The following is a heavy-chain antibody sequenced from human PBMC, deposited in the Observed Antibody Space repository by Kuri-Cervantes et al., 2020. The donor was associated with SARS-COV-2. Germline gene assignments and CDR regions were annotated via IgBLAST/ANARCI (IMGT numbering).Heavy chain of an antibody. CDR1: GYTFTGYY. D-gene: IGHD3-22*01. CDR2: INPNSGGT. Sequence: ASVKVSCKASGYTFTGYYMHWVRQAPGQGLEWMGWINPNSGGTNYAQKFQGWVTMTRGTSISTVYMELSRLRSDDTAVYYCARDRDYYDSGGYWGQGTLVTVSS. J-gene: IGHJ4*02. V-gene: IGHV1-2*04. CDR3: ARDRDYYDSGGY.